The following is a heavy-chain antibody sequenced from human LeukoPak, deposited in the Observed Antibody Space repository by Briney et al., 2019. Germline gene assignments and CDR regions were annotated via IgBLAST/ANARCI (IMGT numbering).Heavy chain of an antibody. CDR2: ISSSSSTI. CDR3: ARGSSVRFNY. J-gene: IGHJ4*02. D-gene: IGHD6-6*01. V-gene: IGHV3-48*01. CDR1: GFTFSSYS. Sequence: GGSLRLSCAASGFTFSSYSMNWVRQAPGKGLEWVSYISSSSSTIYYADSVKGRFTISRDNAKNSLYLQMNSLRAEDTAVYYCARGSSVRFNYWGQGTLVTVSS.